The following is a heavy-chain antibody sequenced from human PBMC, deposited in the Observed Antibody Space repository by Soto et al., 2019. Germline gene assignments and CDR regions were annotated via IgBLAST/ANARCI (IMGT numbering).Heavy chain of an antibody. D-gene: IGHD6-6*01. CDR3: ARRRGYSSSSNYYYDLDV. J-gene: IGHJ6*02. Sequence: PGESLKISCKGSGYSFSDYWIGWVRQMPGKGLEWMGIIYPGDSDTTYSPSFQGQVSISVDKNISTAYLQWSSLKASDSAMYYCARRRGYSSSSNYYYDLDVWGQGKTVTVSS. V-gene: IGHV5-51*01. CDR2: IYPGDSDT. CDR1: GYSFSDYW.